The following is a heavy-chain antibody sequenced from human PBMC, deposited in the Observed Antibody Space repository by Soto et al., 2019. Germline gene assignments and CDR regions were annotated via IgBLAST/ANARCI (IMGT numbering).Heavy chain of an antibody. CDR3: ARGKYYYASSGYYNWFDP. J-gene: IGHJ5*02. CDR1: GGSFSGYY. Sequence: SETLSLTCAVYGGSFSGYYWSWIRQPPGKGLEWIGEINHSGSTNYNPSLKSRVTISVDTSKNQFSLKLSSVTAADTAVYYCARGKYYYASSGYYNWFDPWGQGTLVTVSS. D-gene: IGHD3-22*01. V-gene: IGHV4-34*01. CDR2: INHSGST.